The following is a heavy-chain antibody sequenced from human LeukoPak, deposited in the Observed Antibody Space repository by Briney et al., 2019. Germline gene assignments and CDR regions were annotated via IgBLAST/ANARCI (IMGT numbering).Heavy chain of an antibody. CDR1: GYTFTSYD. CDR3: ARLSYGGGSYRGLYFGMDV. V-gene: IGHV1-8*01. D-gene: IGHD1-26*01. J-gene: IGHJ6*02. Sequence: ASVKVSCKASGYTFTSYDINWVRQATGQGLEWMGWMNPNSGNTGYAQKFQGRVTMTRNTSISTAYMELSSLRSEDTAVYYCARLSYGGGSYRGLYFGMDVWGQGTTVTVSS. CDR2: MNPNSGNT.